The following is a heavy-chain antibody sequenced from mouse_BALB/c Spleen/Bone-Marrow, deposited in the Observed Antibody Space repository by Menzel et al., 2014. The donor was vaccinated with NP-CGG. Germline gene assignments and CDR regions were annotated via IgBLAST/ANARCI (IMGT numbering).Heavy chain of an antibody. Sequence: VQGVESGPGLVAPSQSLSITRTVSGFSLTDYGVAWIRQPPGKGLEWLGIIWGGGSTFYNSSLRSRLNVSKDNSKSQVFLKMNSLQADDTAMYYCAKLNWVYAMDYWGQGTSVTVSS. CDR2: IWGGGST. D-gene: IGHD4-1*02. J-gene: IGHJ4*01. V-gene: IGHV2-6-5*01. CDR3: AKLNWVYAMDY. CDR1: GFSLTDYG.